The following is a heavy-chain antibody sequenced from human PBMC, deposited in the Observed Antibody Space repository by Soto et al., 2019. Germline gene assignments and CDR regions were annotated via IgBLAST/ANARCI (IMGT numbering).Heavy chain of an antibody. CDR2: IYYSGST. Sequence: SETLSLTCTVSGGSISSGGYYWSWIRQHPGKGLEWIGYIYYSGSTYYNPSLKSRVTISVDTSKNQFSLKLSSVTAADTAVYYCARDNSSSSWFDPWGQGTLVTVSS. CDR1: GGSISSGGYY. D-gene: IGHD6-13*01. CDR3: ARDNSSSSWFDP. V-gene: IGHV4-31*03. J-gene: IGHJ5*02.